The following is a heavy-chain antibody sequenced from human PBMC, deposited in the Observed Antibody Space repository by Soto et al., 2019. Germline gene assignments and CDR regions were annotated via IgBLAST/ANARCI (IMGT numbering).Heavy chain of an antibody. D-gene: IGHD3-10*01. J-gene: IGHJ6*02. Sequence: QVQLVESGGGVVQPGRSLRLSCAASGFTFSNYGMHWVRQAPGKGLEWVAFILYDGSDKYFADSVKGRFTISRDNSKNTLDLQMNSLRAEDTAVYYCAKDRIVMIRGVMNYYGMYVWGQGTTVTVSS. CDR1: GFTFSNYG. V-gene: IGHV3-30*18. CDR2: ILYDGSDK. CDR3: AKDRIVMIRGVMNYYGMYV.